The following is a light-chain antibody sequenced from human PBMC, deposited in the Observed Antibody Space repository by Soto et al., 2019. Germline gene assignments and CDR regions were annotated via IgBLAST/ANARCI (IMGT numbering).Light chain of an antibody. CDR2: GNS. CDR1: RSNIGAGYD. V-gene: IGLV1-40*01. CDR3: QSYDSSLSVHVV. Sequence: QSVLTQPPSVSGAPGQRVTISCTGSRSNIGAGYDVHWSQQLPGTAPKLLIYGNSNRPSGVPDRFSGSKSGTSASLAITGLQAEDEADYYCQSYDSSLSVHVVFGGGTKLTVL. J-gene: IGLJ2*01.